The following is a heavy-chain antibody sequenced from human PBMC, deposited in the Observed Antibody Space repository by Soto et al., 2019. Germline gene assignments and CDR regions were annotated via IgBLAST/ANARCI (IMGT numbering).Heavy chain of an antibody. CDR2: IIPILGIA. CDR1: GGTFSSYT. V-gene: IGHV1-69*02. D-gene: IGHD6-6*01. J-gene: IGHJ4*02. CDR3: ARGLWGSSTIYSDY. Sequence: GASVKVSCKASGGTFSSYTISWVRQAPGQGLEWMGRIIPILGIANYAQKFQGRVTITADKSTSTAYMELSSLRSEDTAVYYCARGLWGSSTIYSDYWGQGTLVTVSS.